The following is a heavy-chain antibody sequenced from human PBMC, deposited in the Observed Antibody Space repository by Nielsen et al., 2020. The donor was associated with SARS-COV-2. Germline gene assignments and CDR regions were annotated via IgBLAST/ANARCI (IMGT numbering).Heavy chain of an antibody. J-gene: IGHJ4*02. Sequence: ASVKVSCKASGYTFTSYGISWVRQAPGQGLEWMGWISAYNGNTNYAQKVQGRVTMTTDTSTNTAYMELRSLRSDDTAVYYCARDKWNSGSPRSFDYWGQGTLFTVSS. CDR2: ISAYNGNT. CDR3: ARDKWNSGSPRSFDY. V-gene: IGHV1-18*01. D-gene: IGHD1-26*01. CDR1: GYTFTSYG.